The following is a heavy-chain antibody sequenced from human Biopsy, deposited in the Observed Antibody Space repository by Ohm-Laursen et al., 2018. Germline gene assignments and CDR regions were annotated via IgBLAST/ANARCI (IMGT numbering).Heavy chain of an antibody. J-gene: IGHJ4*02. D-gene: IGHD1-1*01. V-gene: IGHV1-24*01. CDR2: FAPENGKT. CDR3: AADINVWNVNY. Sequence: SVKVSCKVSGYTLTELSMHWVRQAPGRGLEWMGGFAPENGKTIYAQKFQGRVTMTEDISTDTAYMELSSLRSEDTAVYYYAADINVWNVNYWGQGTQVTVSS. CDR1: GYTLTELS.